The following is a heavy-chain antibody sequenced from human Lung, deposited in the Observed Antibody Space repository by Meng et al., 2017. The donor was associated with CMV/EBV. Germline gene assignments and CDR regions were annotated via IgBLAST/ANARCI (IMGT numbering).Heavy chain of an antibody. J-gene: IGHJ4*02. CDR1: GFTFSSYA. CDR3: AKDWPTTPHD. D-gene: IGHD1-1*01. Sequence: GESXKISCAASGFTFSSYAMSWVRQAPGKGLEWVSAISGSGGSTYYADSVKGRFTISRGNSKNTLYLQMNSLRAEDTAVYYCAKDWPTTPHDWGQGTLVTVSS. V-gene: IGHV3-23*01. CDR2: ISGSGGST.